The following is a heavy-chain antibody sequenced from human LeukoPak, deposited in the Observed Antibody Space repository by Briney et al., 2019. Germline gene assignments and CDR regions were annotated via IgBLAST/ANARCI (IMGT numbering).Heavy chain of an antibody. J-gene: IGHJ3*02. D-gene: IGHD6-19*01. V-gene: IGHV3-30-3*01. CDR3: ARDPYSSGGDAFDI. CDR2: ISYDGSNK. CDR1: GFTFSSYA. Sequence: GGSLRLSCVASGFTFSSYAMQWVRQAPGKGLEWVAVISYDGSNKYYADSVKGRFTISRDNSKNTLYLQMNSLRAEDTAVYYCARDPYSSGGDAFDIWGQGTMVTVSS.